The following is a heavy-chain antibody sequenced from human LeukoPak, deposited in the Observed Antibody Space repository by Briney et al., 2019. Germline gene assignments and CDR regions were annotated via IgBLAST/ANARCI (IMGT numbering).Heavy chain of an antibody. J-gene: IGHJ4*02. V-gene: IGHV3-7*01. CDR2: IKQDGSVK. CDR1: GFTFSSYW. CDR3: ARDTNGWNDY. Sequence: GGSLRLSCAASGFTFSSYWMTWVRQAPEKGLEWVANIKQDGSVKQYVGSVKGRFTISRDNAKNSLYLQMNSLRAEDTAAYYCARDTNGWNDYWGQGTLVTVSS. D-gene: IGHD2-8*01.